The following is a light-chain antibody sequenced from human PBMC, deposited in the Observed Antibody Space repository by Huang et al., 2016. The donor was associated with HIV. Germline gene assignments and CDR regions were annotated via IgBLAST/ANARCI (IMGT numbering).Light chain of an antibody. CDR1: QSINTY. Sequence: DIQMTQSPSSLSASVGDRVSITCRASQSINTYLNWYQQKLGKAPRLLIYAASSLQSGVPSRFSGGGSGRDSTLTISSLQPEEFAIYYCQQSYNTPYTFGQGTKLEIK. V-gene: IGKV1-39*01. CDR2: AAS. CDR3: QQSYNTPYT. J-gene: IGKJ2*01.